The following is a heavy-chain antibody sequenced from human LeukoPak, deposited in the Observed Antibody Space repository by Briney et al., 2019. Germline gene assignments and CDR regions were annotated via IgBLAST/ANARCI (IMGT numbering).Heavy chain of an antibody. J-gene: IGHJ5*02. Sequence: SETLSLTCTVSGGSISSYYWSWIRQPAGKGLEWIGRIYTSGSTNYNPSLKSRVTMSVDTSKNQFSLKLSSVTAADTALYYCAKGSGINHYHWIDPWGQGTLVTVSS. CDR1: GGSISSYY. CDR3: AKGSGINHYHWIDP. CDR2: IYTSGST. D-gene: IGHD1-14*01. V-gene: IGHV4-4*07.